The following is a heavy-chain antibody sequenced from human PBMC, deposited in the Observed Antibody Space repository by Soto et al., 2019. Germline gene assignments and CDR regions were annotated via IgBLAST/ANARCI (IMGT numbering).Heavy chain of an antibody. CDR1: GLTFSSYA. Sequence: EVQLLESGGGLVQPGGSLRLSCAASGLTFSSYAMSWVRQAPGKGLEWVSGISGSAISTYYADSVKGRFTISRDNSKNTLYLQMNSLRAEDTAVYYCAKNSESSAYSSFYYWGQGTLVTVSS. CDR3: AKNSESSAYSSFYY. V-gene: IGHV3-23*01. J-gene: IGHJ4*02. CDR2: ISGSAIST. D-gene: IGHD3-22*01.